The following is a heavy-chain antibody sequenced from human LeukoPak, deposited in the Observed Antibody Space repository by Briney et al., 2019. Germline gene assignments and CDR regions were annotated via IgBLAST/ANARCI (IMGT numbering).Heavy chain of an antibody. CDR3: AKRAHYDSSAYFFDY. Sequence: GGSLRLSXAASGFTFSSYGMHWVRQAPGKGLEWVAVIWYDGSNKYYADSVKGRFTISRDNSKNTLYLQMNSLRAEDTAVYYCAKRAHYDSSAYFFDYWGQGTLVTVSA. V-gene: IGHV3-33*06. J-gene: IGHJ4*02. D-gene: IGHD3-22*01. CDR2: IWYDGSNK. CDR1: GFTFSSYG.